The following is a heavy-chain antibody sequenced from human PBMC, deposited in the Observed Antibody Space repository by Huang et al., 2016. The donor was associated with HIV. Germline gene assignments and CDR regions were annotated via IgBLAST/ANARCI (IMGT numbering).Heavy chain of an antibody. J-gene: IGHJ4*02. CDR1: GGSFSGYY. V-gene: IGHV4-34*01. CDR2: INHIGKT. CDR3: AREKAADSAWYGVYYFDY. Sequence: QVQLRQWGAGLVKPSETLSLTCAVSGGSFSGYYLTWIRQSQGKGLEWIGEINHIGKTNYQPSLKRRFTISKDTAKNQFSLQWTAVSAADTGVYFCAREKAADSAWYGVYYFDYWGEGALVTVTS. D-gene: IGHD6-19*01.